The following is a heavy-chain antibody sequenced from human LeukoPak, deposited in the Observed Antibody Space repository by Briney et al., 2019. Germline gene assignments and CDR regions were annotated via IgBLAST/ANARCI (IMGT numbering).Heavy chain of an antibody. CDR3: ARDHGVDSFRWFDP. CDR1: GFTVSSNY. V-gene: IGHV3-53*01. J-gene: IGHJ5*02. Sequence: GGSLRLSCAASGFTVSSNYMSWVRQAPGKGLEWVSVIYSGGSTYYAGSVKGRFTISRDNSKNTLYLQMNSLRAEDTAVYYRARDHGVDSFRWFDPWGQGTLVTVSS. D-gene: IGHD3-3*01. CDR2: IYSGGST.